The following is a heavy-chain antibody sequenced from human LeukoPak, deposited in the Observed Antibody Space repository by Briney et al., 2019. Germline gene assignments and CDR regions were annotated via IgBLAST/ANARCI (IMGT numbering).Heavy chain of an antibody. D-gene: IGHD5-18*01. J-gene: IGHJ4*02. V-gene: IGHV3-7*01. Sequence: GGSLRLSCAVSGLTFSSSWMDWVRQAPGKGLEWVASINPDGNKKYSADSVKGRFTISRDNAENSLYLQMNSLRVEDTAFYYCARDLAYSRLDYWGQGMLVTVSS. CDR1: GLTFSSSW. CDR3: ARDLAYSRLDY. CDR2: INPDGNKK.